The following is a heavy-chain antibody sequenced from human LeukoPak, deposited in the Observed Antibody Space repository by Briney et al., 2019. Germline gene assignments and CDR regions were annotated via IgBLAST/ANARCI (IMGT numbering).Heavy chain of an antibody. CDR1: GFTFSSYA. V-gene: IGHV3-23*01. J-gene: IGHJ6*02. CDR3: AKGTDGPRYYYYGMDV. D-gene: IGHD1-14*01. CDR2: ISGSGGST. Sequence: GGSLRLSCAASGFTFSSYAMSWVRQAPGKGLEWVSAISGSGGSTYYADSVKGRFTISRDNSKNTLYLQMNSLRAEDTAVYYCAKGTDGPRYYYYGMDVWGQGTTVTVSS.